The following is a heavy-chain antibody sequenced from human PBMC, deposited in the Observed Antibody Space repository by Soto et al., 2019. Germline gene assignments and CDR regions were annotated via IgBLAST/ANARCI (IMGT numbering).Heavy chain of an antibody. Sequence: SETLSLTCTVSGGSISSYYWSWIRQPPGKGLEWIGYIYYSGSTNYNPSLKSRVTISVDTSKNQFSLKLSSVTAADTAVYYCASNIPRRYYYYYMDVRGKGTTVTVSS. CDR3: ASNIPRRYYYYYMDV. CDR2: IYYSGST. CDR1: GGSISSYY. J-gene: IGHJ6*03. V-gene: IGHV4-59*01.